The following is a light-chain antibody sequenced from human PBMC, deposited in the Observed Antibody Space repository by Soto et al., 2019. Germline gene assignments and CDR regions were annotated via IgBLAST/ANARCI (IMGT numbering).Light chain of an antibody. CDR3: CSSAGGFTWV. J-gene: IGLJ3*02. CDR1: SSDV. V-gene: IGLV2-11*01. Sequence: QSALTQPRSVSGSPGQSVTISCTGTSSDVVSWYQQHPGKAPKLIIYYVSQRPSGVPERFSGSKSGNTASLTISGHQAEDEADYYCCSSAGGFTWVFGGGTKVTVL. CDR2: YVS.